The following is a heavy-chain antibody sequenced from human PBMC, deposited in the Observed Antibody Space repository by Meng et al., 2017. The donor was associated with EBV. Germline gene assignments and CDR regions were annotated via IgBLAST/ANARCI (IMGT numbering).Heavy chain of an antibody. J-gene: IGHJ4*02. D-gene: IGHD6-13*01. CDR1: GGTFSSYA. Sequence: QGQLGDPGAEVKKPGSSVTGSGKASGGTFSSYAISWVRQAPGQGLEWMGGIIPIFGTANYAQKFQGRVTITADKSTSTAYMELSSLRSEDTAVYYCARAEIAAAGRLDYWGQGTLVTVSS. V-gene: IGHV1-69*06. CDR3: ARAEIAAAGRLDY. CDR2: IIPIFGTA.